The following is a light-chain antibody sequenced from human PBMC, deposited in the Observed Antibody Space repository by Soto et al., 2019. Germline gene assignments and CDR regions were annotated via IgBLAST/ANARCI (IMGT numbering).Light chain of an antibody. V-gene: IGKV3-15*01. CDR3: QQYNNWQGT. J-gene: IGKJ1*01. Sequence: EIVVTQSPATLSVSPGERATLSCRASQSVSSNLAWYQQKPGQAPRLLIYGASTRATGIPARFSGSGSGTEFTLTISSLQSEDFAVYYCQQYNNWQGTFGQGTXVDIK. CDR2: GAS. CDR1: QSVSSN.